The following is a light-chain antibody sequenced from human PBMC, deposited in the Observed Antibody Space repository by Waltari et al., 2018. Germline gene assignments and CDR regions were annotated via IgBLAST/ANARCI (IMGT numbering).Light chain of an antibody. CDR2: ADD. Sequence: QSVLTQTPSVSEAPRQRVTISCSGSRSNIGNNAVNWYQQVPGKAPKLLVFADDLLPSGVSDRFSGPKSGTSASLAISGLRSEDEGVYFCAAWDDSLKGVLFGGGTKLTVL. CDR1: RSNIGNNA. J-gene: IGLJ2*01. V-gene: IGLV1-36*01. CDR3: AAWDDSLKGVL.